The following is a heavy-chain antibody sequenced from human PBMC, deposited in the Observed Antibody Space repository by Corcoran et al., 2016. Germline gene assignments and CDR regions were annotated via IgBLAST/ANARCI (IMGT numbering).Heavy chain of an antibody. CDR3: ARTHSEKSAKDY. J-gene: IGHJ4*02. Sequence: QVQLVQYGAEVKKPGASVKVSCKTSGYTFTSYDINWVRQAAGQGLEWMGWMNPNSGNTGYAQKFQGRVAMTRDTSKSTAYLELSNLRLEDTAVYYCARTHSEKSAKDYWGQGTLVTVSS. V-gene: IGHV1-8*01. CDR2: MNPNSGNT. CDR1: GYTFTSYD. D-gene: IGHD1-26*01.